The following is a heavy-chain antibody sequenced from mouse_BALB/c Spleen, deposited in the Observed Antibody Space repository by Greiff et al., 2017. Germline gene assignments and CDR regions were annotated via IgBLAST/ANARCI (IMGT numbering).Heavy chain of an antibody. Sequence: EVQLMESGGGLVKPGGSLKLSCAASGFAFSSYDMSWVRQTPEKRLEWVAYISSGGGSTYYPDTVKGRFTISRDNAKNTLYLQMSSLKSEDTAMYYCARRGITTYFDYWGQGTTLTVSS. J-gene: IGHJ2*01. CDR1: GFAFSSYD. D-gene: IGHD1-1*01. V-gene: IGHV5-12-1*01. CDR3: ARRGITTYFDY. CDR2: ISSGGGST.